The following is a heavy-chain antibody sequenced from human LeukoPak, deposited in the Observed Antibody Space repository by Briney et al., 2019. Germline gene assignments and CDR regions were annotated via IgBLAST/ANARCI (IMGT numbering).Heavy chain of an antibody. CDR2: IYYSGST. Sequence: SSETLSHTCTVSGVSISSYYWSWIGQPPGKGLEWIGSIYYSGSTNYSPPLKSRVTISVDTSKNQFSLKLSSVTAADTAVYYCARATSSSWFDYWGQGTPVTVSS. V-gene: IGHV4-59*01. D-gene: IGHD6-13*01. CDR1: GVSISSYY. CDR3: ARATSSSWFDY. J-gene: IGHJ4*02.